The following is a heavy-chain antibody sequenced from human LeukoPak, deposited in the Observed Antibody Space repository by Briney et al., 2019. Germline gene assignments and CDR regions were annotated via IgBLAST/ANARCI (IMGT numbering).Heavy chain of an antibody. CDR2: INTNTGNP. V-gene: IGHV7-4-1*02. Sequence: ASVKVSCKASGYTFTNYAMNWVRQAPGQGLEWTGWINTNTGNPTYAQGFTGRFVFSLDTSVSTAYLQISSLKTEDSAVYYCAREESLYFDLWGRGTLVTVSS. CDR3: AREESLYFDL. D-gene: IGHD3-10*01. CDR1: GYTFTNYA. J-gene: IGHJ2*01.